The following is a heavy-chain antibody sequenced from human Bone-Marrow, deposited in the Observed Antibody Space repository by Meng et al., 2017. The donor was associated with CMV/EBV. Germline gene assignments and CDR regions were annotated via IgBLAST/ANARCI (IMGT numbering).Heavy chain of an antibody. CDR3: ARATSIVGATVFDY. V-gene: IGHV3-74*01. D-gene: IGHD1-26*01. CDR2: INSDGSST. J-gene: IGHJ4*02. CDR1: GFTFSSYW. Sequence: GESLKISCAASGFTFSSYWMHWVRQAPGKGLVWVSRINSDGSSTSYADSVKGRFTISRDNAKNTLYLQMNSLRAEDTAVYYCARATSIVGATVFDYWGQGTLVTVSS.